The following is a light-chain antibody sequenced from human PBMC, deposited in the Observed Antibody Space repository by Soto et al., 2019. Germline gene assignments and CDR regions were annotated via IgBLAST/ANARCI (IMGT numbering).Light chain of an antibody. CDR2: DAS. Sequence: EIVMTQSPATLSVSPRERATLSCRASQSVSSNLAWYQQKPGQAPRLLIYDASTRATAIPARFSGSGSGTEFTLTLSSLQSEDFAVYYCQQYNNWPPITFGQGTRLEIK. J-gene: IGKJ5*01. CDR3: QQYNNWPPIT. V-gene: IGKV3-15*01. CDR1: QSVSSN.